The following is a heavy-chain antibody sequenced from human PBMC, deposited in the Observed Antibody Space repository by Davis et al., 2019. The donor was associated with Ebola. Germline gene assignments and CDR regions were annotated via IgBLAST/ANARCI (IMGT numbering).Heavy chain of an antibody. J-gene: IGHJ4*02. CDR2: VILKSGAT. D-gene: IGHD2-2*01. CDR1: GYTFTGYY. Sequence: ASVKVSCKASGYTFTGYYIHWMRQAPGQGLEWLGRVILKSGATNYAQKFQGRVTMTRDTSISTVYMELSSLRYDDTADYYCARGHKYAHEYWGQGTLVTVSS. V-gene: IGHV1-2*06. CDR3: ARGHKYAHEY.